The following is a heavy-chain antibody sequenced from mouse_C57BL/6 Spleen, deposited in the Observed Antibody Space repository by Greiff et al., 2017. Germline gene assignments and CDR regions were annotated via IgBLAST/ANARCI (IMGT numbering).Heavy chain of an antibody. CDR3: ARGYYGLYFDV. J-gene: IGHJ1*03. V-gene: IGHV5-17*01. CDR2: ISSGSSTI. CDR1: GFTFSDYG. D-gene: IGHD1-1*01. Sequence: EVKVEESGGGLVKPGGSLKLSCAASGFTFSDYGMHWVRQAPEKGLEWVAYISSGSSTIYYADTVKGRFTISRDNAKNTLFLQMTSLRSEDTAMYYCARGYYGLYFDVWGTGTTVTVSS.